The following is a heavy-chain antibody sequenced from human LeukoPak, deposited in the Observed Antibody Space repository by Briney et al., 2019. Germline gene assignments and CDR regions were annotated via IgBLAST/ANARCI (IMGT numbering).Heavy chain of an antibody. Sequence: SETLSLTCIVSGVSVSTSDYYWGWIRQPPGMGLEWIGSVSRSASASYNPSLKGRVTISVDTSKNQLSLKLSSLTAADTAVYYCAKPTHNTGDYTDWGQGTLVTVSS. J-gene: IGHJ4*02. CDR2: VSRSASA. CDR1: GVSVSTSDYY. CDR3: AKPTHNTGDYTD. D-gene: IGHD4-17*01. V-gene: IGHV4-39*07.